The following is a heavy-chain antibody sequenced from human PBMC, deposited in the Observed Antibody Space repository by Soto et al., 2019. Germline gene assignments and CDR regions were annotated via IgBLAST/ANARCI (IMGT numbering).Heavy chain of an antibody. CDR1: GFTFSSYA. V-gene: IGHV3-30-3*01. CDR3: ARLLPTVVTGALDY. D-gene: IGHD4-17*01. J-gene: IGHJ4*02. CDR2: ISYDGSNK. Sequence: ESGGGVVQPGRSLRLSCAASGFTFSSYAMHWVRQAPGKGLEWVAVISYDGSNKYYADSVKGRFTISRDNSKNTLYLQMNSLRAEDTAVYYCARLLPTVVTGALDYCGQRTLVTVSS.